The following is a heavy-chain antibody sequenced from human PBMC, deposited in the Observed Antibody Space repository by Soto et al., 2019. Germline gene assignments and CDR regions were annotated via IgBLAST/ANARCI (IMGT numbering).Heavy chain of an antibody. CDR2: VSHDGRNT. CDR3: EKGGRQWLVTSDFNY. D-gene: IGHD6-19*01. J-gene: IGHJ4*02. V-gene: IGHV3-30*18. Sequence: VQVVESGGGVVQPGRSLRLSCAASGFTFSDYAMHWVRQAPGKGLEWVAVVSHDGRNTHYADSVKGRFTISRDSSKNTVSLEMNSLRAEETAVYYCEKGGRQWLVTSDFNYWGQGALVTVSS. CDR1: GFTFSDYA.